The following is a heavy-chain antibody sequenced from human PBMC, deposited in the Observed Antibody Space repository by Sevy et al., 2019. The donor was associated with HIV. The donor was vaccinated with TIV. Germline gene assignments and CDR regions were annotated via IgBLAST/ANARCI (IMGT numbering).Heavy chain of an antibody. J-gene: IGHJ4*02. CDR2: IRSKANSYAT. Sequence: GGSLRLSCAASGFTFSGSAMHWVRQASGKGLEWVGRIRSKANSYATAYAASGKGRFTISRDDSKKTAYLQMNSLKTEDTAVYYCTTTYDSSGFWGVDYWGQGTLVTVSS. CDR3: TTTYDSSGFWGVDY. V-gene: IGHV3-73*01. D-gene: IGHD3-22*01. CDR1: GFTFSGSA.